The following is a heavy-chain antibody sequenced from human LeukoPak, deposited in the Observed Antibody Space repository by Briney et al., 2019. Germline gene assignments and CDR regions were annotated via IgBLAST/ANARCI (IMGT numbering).Heavy chain of an antibody. CDR2: IKQDGSEK. CDR3: ARSGYYYDSSGSDY. V-gene: IGHV3-7*01. CDR1: GFTFSSYW. J-gene: IGHJ4*02. D-gene: IGHD3-22*01. Sequence: GGSLRLSCAASGFTFSSYWMSWVRQAPGKGLEWVANIKQDGSEKYYVDSVKGRFTISRDNAKNSLYLQMNSLRAEDTAVYYCARSGYYYDSSGSDYWGQGTLVTVSS.